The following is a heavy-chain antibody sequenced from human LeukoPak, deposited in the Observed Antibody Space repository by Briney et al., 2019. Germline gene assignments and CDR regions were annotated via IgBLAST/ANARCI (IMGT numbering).Heavy chain of an antibody. CDR2: ISSSSSYI. CDR1: GFTFSSYS. Sequence: PGGSLRPSCAASGFTFSSYSMNWVRQAPGKGLEWVSSISSSSSYIYYADSVKGRFTISRDNAKNSLYLQMNSLRAEDTAVYYCARDLSSYSSSWYIRDAYLDYWGQGTLVTVSS. J-gene: IGHJ4*02. D-gene: IGHD6-13*01. V-gene: IGHV3-21*01. CDR3: ARDLSSYSSSWYIRDAYLDY.